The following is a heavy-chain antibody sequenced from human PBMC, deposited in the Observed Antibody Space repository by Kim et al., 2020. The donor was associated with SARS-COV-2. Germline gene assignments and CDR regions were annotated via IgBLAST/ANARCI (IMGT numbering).Heavy chain of an antibody. CDR3: ARGRAGVVPAPILGIGPHFYSFMMAG. J-gene: IGHJ6*02. Sequence: SETLSLTCAVYGGSFSGHYWSWIRQPPGKGLEWIGEIHQNGSTNYNPSLKSRVTISIDTSKNQFSLKLSSVTAADTGFYYCARGRAGVVPAPILGIGPHFYSFMMAGWGQGTTVTLPS. CDR1: GGSFSGHY. D-gene: IGHD2-2*02. V-gene: IGHV4-34*01. CDR2: IHQNGST.